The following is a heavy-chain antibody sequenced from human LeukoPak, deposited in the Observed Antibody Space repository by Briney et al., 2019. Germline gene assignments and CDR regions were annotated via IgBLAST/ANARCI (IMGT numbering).Heavy chain of an antibody. CDR3: AKEGSYYYDSSDYYYPFEY. J-gene: IGHJ4*02. D-gene: IGHD3-22*01. Sequence: GGSLRLSCAASGFTFSHYYMTWVRQAPGKGLEWVSGISGNGGSTYYADSVKGRFTISRDNSKNTLYLQMNSLRAEDTAVYYCAKEGSYYYDSSDYYYPFEYWGQGTLVTVSS. CDR1: GFTFSHYY. V-gene: IGHV3-23*01. CDR2: ISGNGGST.